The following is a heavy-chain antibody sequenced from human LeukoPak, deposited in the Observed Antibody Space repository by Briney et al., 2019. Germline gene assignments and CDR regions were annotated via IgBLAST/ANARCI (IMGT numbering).Heavy chain of an antibody. D-gene: IGHD3-3*01. CDR1: GITVSSNY. J-gene: IGHJ4*02. CDR2: IYSGGST. CDR3: ARGIFGVVIYFDY. V-gene: IGHV3-53*01. Sequence: GSLRLSCAASGITVSSNYMSWVRQAPGKGLEWVSVIYSGGSTYYADSVKGRFTISRDNSKNTLYLQMNSLRAEDTAVYYCARGIFGVVIYFDYWGQGTLVTVSS.